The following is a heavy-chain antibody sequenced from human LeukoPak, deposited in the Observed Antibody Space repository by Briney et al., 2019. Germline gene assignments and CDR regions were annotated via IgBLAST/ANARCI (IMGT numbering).Heavy chain of an antibody. V-gene: IGHV3-30*03. CDR3: ARSKSRDYYYYGMDV. Sequence: PGGSLRLSCAASGFTFSSYGMHWVRQAPGKGLEWVAVISYDGSNKYYADSVKGRFTISRDNSKNTLYLQMSSLRAEDTAVYYCARSKSRDYYYYGMDVWGQGTTVTVSS. CDR1: GFTFSSYG. J-gene: IGHJ6*02. CDR2: ISYDGSNK.